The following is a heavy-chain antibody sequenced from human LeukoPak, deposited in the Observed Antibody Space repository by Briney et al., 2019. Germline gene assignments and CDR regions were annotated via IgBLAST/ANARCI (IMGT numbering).Heavy chain of an antibody. CDR1: GFTFSSYS. V-gene: IGHV3-21*01. Sequence: GGSLRLSCAASGFTFSSYSMNWVRQAPGKGLEWVSSISSSSSYIYYADSVKGRFTISRDNAKNSLYLQMNSLRAEDTAVYYCARVGDTAMELDYWGQGTLVTVSS. D-gene: IGHD5-18*01. CDR3: ARVGDTAMELDY. CDR2: ISSSSSYI. J-gene: IGHJ4*02.